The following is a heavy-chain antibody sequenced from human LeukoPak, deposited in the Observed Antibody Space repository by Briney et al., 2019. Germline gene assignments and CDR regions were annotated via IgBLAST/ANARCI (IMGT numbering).Heavy chain of an antibody. CDR2: IYTSGST. CDR1: GGSISSGSYD. CDR3: ARVASVPAATFDY. J-gene: IGHJ4*02. V-gene: IGHV4-61*02. D-gene: IGHD2-2*01. Sequence: SETLSLTCTVSGGSISSGSYDWRWIRQPAGKGLEWIGRIYTSGSTNYNRSLKSRITISVDTSKNQFSLKLSSVTATDTAVYYCARVASVPAATFDYWGQGTLVTVSS.